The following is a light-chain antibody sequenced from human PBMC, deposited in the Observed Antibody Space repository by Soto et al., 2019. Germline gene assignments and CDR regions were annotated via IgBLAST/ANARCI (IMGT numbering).Light chain of an antibody. V-gene: IGKV3-15*01. CDR1: QSVSSN. J-gene: IGKJ2*01. CDR3: QQYNNWPLYT. CDR2: GAS. Sequence: EIVMTQSPATLSVSPGERAPLSCRASQSVSSNFAWYQQKPGQAPRLLIYGASTRATGIPARFSGSGSGTEFTLTISSLQSEDFAVYYCQQYNNWPLYTFGQGTKLEIK.